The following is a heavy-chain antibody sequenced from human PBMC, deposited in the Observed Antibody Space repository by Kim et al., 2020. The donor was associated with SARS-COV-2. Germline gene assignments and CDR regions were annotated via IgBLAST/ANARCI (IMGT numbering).Heavy chain of an antibody. CDR1: GFRFSDYD. CDR3: VRELSN. V-gene: IGHV3-11*01. CDR2: INGDGSSM. D-gene: IGHD6-6*01. J-gene: IGHJ4*02. Sequence: GVSLRLSCEASGFRFSDYDMSWIRQAPGKVLEWVADINGDGSSMKCADSVNGRLSISRDNANKSLSLQMNSLTPEDTAVYYCVRELSNWGQGELVTVSS.